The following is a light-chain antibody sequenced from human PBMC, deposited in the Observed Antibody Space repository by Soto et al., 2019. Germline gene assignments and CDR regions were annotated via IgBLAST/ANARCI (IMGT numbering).Light chain of an antibody. CDR2: AAS. CDR1: DNIAKY. Sequence: DIQTTQSPSSLSASVGDRVTITCRTSDNIAKYLNWYQQKPGQVPKLLIYAASSLRSGVPSRFSGTGSGTDFTLTITSLQPEDFASYHCQQSYSTPPTFGQGTKLEIK. CDR3: QQSYSTPPT. V-gene: IGKV1-39*01. J-gene: IGKJ2*01.